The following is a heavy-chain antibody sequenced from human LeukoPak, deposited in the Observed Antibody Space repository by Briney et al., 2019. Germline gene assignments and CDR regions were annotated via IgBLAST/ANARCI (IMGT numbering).Heavy chain of an antibody. J-gene: IGHJ5*02. D-gene: IGHD2-2*01. CDR2: IYYSGST. Sequence: SETLSLTCTVSGGSISSSSYYWGWIRQPPGKGLEWIGSIYYSGSTYYNPSLKSRVTISVDTSKNQFSLKLSSVTAADTAVYYCARAPGAPGYCSSTSCFSYNWFDPWGQGTLVTVSS. V-gene: IGHV4-39*07. CDR3: ARAPGAPGYCSSTSCFSYNWFDP. CDR1: GGSISSSSYY.